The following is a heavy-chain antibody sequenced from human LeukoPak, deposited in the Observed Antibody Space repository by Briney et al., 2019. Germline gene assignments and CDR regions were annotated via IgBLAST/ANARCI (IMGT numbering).Heavy chain of an antibody. CDR2: ISYSGST. D-gene: IGHD1-26*01. CDR1: GGSISSYS. J-gene: IGHJ4*02. Sequence: SETLSLTCTVSGGSISSYSWSWIRQPPGKGLEWIGYISYSGSTKYNPSLKSRVTISVDTSKDQFSLKLSSVTAADTAVYYCSSSGVLQWVPRWYYFDYWGQGTLVTVSS. CDR3: SSSGVLQWVPRWYYFDY. V-gene: IGHV4-59*01.